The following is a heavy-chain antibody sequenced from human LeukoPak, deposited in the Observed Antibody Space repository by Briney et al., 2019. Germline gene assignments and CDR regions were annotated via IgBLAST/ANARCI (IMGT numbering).Heavy chain of an antibody. Sequence: SETLSLTCTVSGGSISSGSYYWSWIRQPAGKGLEWIGRIYTSGSTNYNPSLKSRVTISVDTSKNQFSLRLSSVTAADTAVYYCAVAAVVLDAFDIWGQGTMVTVSS. D-gene: IGHD4-23*01. CDR2: IYTSGST. CDR3: AVAAVVLDAFDI. J-gene: IGHJ3*02. CDR1: GGSISSGSYY. V-gene: IGHV4-61*02.